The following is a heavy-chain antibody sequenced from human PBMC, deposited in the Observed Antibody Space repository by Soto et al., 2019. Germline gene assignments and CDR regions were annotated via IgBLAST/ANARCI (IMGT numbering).Heavy chain of an antibody. V-gene: IGHV1-3*01. J-gene: IGHJ4*02. CDR3: ARRNVYGSGSYSFDY. Sequence: QVQLVQSGAEVKKPGASVKVSCKASGYTFTNYAMYWVRQAPGQRLALMGWIKAAIGKTKYSQKFQGSVTITMDTSANTAYMELSSLRSEDTAVSYCARRNVYGSGSYSFDYWGQGTLVTVSS. CDR1: GYTFTNYA. D-gene: IGHD3-10*01. CDR2: IKAAIGKT.